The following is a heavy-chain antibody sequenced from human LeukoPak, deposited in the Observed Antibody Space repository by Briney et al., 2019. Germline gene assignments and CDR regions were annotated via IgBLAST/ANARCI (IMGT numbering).Heavy chain of an antibody. V-gene: IGHV4-61*02. D-gene: IGHD3-22*01. Sequence: PSETLSLTCTVSGGSISSGSYYWSWIRQPAGKGLEWIGRIYTSGSTNYNPSLKSRVTISVDTSKNQFSLKLSSVTAADTAVYYCARELPYDSRGYYQSPFDYWGQGTLVTVSS. J-gene: IGHJ4*02. CDR1: GGSISSGSYY. CDR2: IYTSGST. CDR3: ARELPYDSRGYYQSPFDY.